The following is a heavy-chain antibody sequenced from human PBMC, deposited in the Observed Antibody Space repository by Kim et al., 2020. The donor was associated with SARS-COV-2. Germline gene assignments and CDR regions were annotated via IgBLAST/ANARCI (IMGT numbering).Heavy chain of an antibody. CDR1: GGSISSSSYY. CDR3: ARQPTTSYYFDY. J-gene: IGHJ4*02. D-gene: IGHD4-17*01. Sequence: SETLSLTCTVSGGSISSSSYYWGWIRQPPGKGQEWIGSIYYSGSTYYNPSLKSRVTISVDTSKNQFSLKLSSVTAADTAVYYCARQPTTSYYFDYWGQGTLVTVSS. V-gene: IGHV4-39*01. CDR2: IYYSGST.